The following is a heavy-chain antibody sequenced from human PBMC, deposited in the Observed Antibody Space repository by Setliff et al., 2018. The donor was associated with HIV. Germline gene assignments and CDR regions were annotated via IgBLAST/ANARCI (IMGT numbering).Heavy chain of an antibody. D-gene: IGHD2-2*01. CDR2: VYHTGST. Sequence: ASETLSLTCGVSGYSMSSGYYWGWIRQPPGKGLEWIGNVYHTGSTYYNPSPKSRVTISVDTSKNQFSLKLSFVIAADTAVYYCARHAAGPDGPFDYWGQGTLVTVSS. CDR1: GYSMSSGYY. J-gene: IGHJ4*02. V-gene: IGHV4-38-2*01. CDR3: ARHAAGPDGPFDY.